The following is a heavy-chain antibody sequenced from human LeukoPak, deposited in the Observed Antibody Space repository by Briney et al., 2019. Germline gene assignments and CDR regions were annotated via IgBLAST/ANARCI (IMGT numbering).Heavy chain of an antibody. V-gene: IGHV3-48*03. CDR3: AGDRAITGSDY. J-gene: IGHJ4*02. CDR1: GFTFSSYE. CDR2: ISSSGSTI. Sequence: GGSLRLSCAASGFTFSSYEMNWVRQAPGKGLEWVSYISSSGSTIYYADSVKGRFTISRDNAKNSLYLQMNSLRAEDTAVYYCAGDRAITGSDYWGQGTLVTVSS. D-gene: IGHD1-20*01.